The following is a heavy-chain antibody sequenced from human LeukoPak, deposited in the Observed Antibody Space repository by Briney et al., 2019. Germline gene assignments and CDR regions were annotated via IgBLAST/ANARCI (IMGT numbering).Heavy chain of an antibody. CDR1: GFTFSSYG. J-gene: IGHJ3*02. D-gene: IGHD3-10*01. V-gene: IGHV3-30*18. CDR3: AKDMAGHYYGSGSYVDDAFDI. Sequence: GGSLRLSCAASGFTFSSYGMHWVRQAPGRGLEWVAVISYDGSNKYYADSVKGRFTISRDNAKNSLYLQMNSLRAEDTALYYCAKDMAGHYYGSGSYVDDAFDIWGQGTMVTVSS. CDR2: ISYDGSNK.